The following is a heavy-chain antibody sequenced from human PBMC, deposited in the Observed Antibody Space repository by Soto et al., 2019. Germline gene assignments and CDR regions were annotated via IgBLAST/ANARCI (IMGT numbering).Heavy chain of an antibody. J-gene: IGHJ6*02. D-gene: IGHD3-22*01. CDR2: IDPSDSYT. V-gene: IGHV5-10-1*01. Sequence: PGESLKISCKGSGYSFTSYWISWVRQMPGKGLEWMGRIDPSDSYTNYSPSFQGHVTISADKSISTAYLQWSSLKASDTAMYHCAGDYYDSSGYSPGDYYYGMDVWGQGTTVTVSS. CDR1: GYSFTSYW. CDR3: AGDYYDSSGYSPGDYYYGMDV.